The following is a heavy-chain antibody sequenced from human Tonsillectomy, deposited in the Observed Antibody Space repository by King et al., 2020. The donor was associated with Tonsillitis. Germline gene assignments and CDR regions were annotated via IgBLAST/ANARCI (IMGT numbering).Heavy chain of an antibody. J-gene: IGHJ4*03. CDR1: GFTFIDYW. V-gene: IGHV3-74*01. D-gene: IGHD5-12*01. CDR2: INYDGSTT. CDR3: ARAPGYSGHEVSDF. Sequence: VQLVESGGGLIQPGGSLKLSCAASGFTFIDYWMHWFRQAPGKGLVWVSRINYDGSTTTYADSVKGRFTISRDNAKNTLYLQMNSLRGEDTAVYYCARAPGYSGHEVSDFLGQGTLVTVSS.